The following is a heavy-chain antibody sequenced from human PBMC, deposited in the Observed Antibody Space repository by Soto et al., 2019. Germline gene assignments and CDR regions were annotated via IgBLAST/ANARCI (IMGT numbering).Heavy chain of an antibody. CDR1: GYSFTNYW. Sequence: GESLKISCKGSGYSFTNYWIGWVRQMPGKGLEWMGIIYPGDSNTRYSPSFQGRVTISADKSIXXXXXXXXXXXXXDTAMYYCARQGYCSSTACYTVDYWGQGTLVTVSS. V-gene: IGHV5-51*01. CDR3: ARQGYCSSTACYTVDY. CDR2: IYPGDSNT. J-gene: IGHJ4*02. D-gene: IGHD2-2*02.